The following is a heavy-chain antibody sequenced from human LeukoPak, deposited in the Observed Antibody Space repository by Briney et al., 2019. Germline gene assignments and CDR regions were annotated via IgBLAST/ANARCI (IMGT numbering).Heavy chain of an antibody. CDR2: IYTSGST. D-gene: IGHD3-10*01. V-gene: IGHV4-4*07. Sequence: SETLSLTCTVSGGSISSYYWSWIRQPAGKGLEWIGRIYTSGSTNYNPSLKSRVTMSVDTSKNQFSLKLGSVTAADTAVYYCARGPPPGLLWFGESMEGYYFDYWGQGTLVTVSS. CDR1: GGSISSYY. J-gene: IGHJ4*02. CDR3: ARGPPPGLLWFGESMEGYYFDY.